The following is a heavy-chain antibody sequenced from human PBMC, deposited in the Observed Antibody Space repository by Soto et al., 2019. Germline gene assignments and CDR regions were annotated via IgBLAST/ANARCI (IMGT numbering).Heavy chain of an antibody. Sequence: GASVKVSCKTSGYTFTNFGLSWVRQAPGQGLEWMGWISAYNGNTNYAQNFQGRVTMTTDTSTSTAYMELRSLRSDDTAVYYCASPKRWLQLAQTHRFDYWG. V-gene: IGHV1-18*01. CDR1: GYTFTNFG. CDR2: ISAYNGNT. J-gene: IGHJ4*01. D-gene: IGHD5-12*01. CDR3: ASPKRWLQLAQTHRFDY.